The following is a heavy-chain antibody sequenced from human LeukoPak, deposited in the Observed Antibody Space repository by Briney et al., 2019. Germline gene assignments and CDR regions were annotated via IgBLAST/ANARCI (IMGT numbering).Heavy chain of an antibody. Sequence: SETLSLTCTVSGASIITYYWSWIRQPPGKGLEWIGEINHSGSTNYNPSLKSRVTISVDTSKNQFSLKLSSVTAADTAVYYCAGYCSGGSCYNRKFDPWGQGTLVTVSS. CDR3: AGYCSGGSCYNRKFDP. CDR1: GASIITYY. V-gene: IGHV4-34*01. J-gene: IGHJ5*02. D-gene: IGHD2-15*01. CDR2: INHSGST.